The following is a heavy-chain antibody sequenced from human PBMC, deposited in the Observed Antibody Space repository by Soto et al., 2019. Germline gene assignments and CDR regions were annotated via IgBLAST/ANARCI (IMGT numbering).Heavy chain of an antibody. Sequence: GGSLRLSCAASGFTFSSYGMHWVRQAPGKGLEWVAVISYDGSNKYYADSVKGRFTISRDNSKNTLYLQMNSLRAEDTAVYYCAKDQGIAAAGTLDYWGQGTLVTVSS. V-gene: IGHV3-30*18. J-gene: IGHJ4*02. D-gene: IGHD6-13*01. CDR3: AKDQGIAAAGTLDY. CDR2: ISYDGSNK. CDR1: GFTFSSYG.